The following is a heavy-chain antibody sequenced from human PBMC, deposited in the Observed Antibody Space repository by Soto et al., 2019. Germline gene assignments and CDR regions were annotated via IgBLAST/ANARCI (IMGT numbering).Heavy chain of an antibody. J-gene: IGHJ4*02. CDR1: GFTFSSYS. Sequence: GGSLRLSCAASGFTFSSYSMNWVRQAPGKGLEWVSSISSSSSYIYYADSVKGRFTISRDNAKNSLYLQMNSLRAEDTAVYYCARDGATNDYSNYAADYWGQGTLVTVSS. CDR2: ISSSSSYI. D-gene: IGHD4-4*01. V-gene: IGHV3-21*01. CDR3: ARDGATNDYSNYAADY.